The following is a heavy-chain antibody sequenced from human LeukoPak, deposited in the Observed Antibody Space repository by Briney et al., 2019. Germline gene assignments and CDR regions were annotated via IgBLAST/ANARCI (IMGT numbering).Heavy chain of an antibody. Sequence: GSLRLSCAASGFTFSSYGMHWVRQAPGKGLEWVAVISYDGSNKYYADSVKGRFTISRDNSKNTLYLQMNSLRAEDTAVYYCAKMYYYGSGSYYPFDYWGQGTLVTVSS. V-gene: IGHV3-30*18. CDR2: ISYDGSNK. D-gene: IGHD3-10*01. J-gene: IGHJ4*02. CDR1: GFTFSSYG. CDR3: AKMYYYGSGSYYPFDY.